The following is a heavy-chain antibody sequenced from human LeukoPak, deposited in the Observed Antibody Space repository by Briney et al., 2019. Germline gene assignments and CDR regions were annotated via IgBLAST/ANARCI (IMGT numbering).Heavy chain of an antibody. CDR1: GGSISSSSYY. J-gene: IGHJ6*02. V-gene: IGHV4-39*01. D-gene: IGHD3-3*01. Sequence: PSETLSLTCTVSGGSISSSSYYWGWIRQPPGKGLEWIGSIYYSGSTYYNPSLKSRVTISVDTSKNQFSLKLSSVTAADTAVYYCARQNTVNDFWSGYYQDYGMDVWGQGSTVTVSS. CDR3: ARQNTVNDFWSGYYQDYGMDV. CDR2: IYYSGST.